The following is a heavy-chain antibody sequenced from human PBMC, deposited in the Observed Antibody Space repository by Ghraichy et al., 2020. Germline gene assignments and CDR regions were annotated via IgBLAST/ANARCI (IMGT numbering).Heavy chain of an antibody. V-gene: IGHV4-34*01. J-gene: IGHJ5*02. CDR2: INHSGST. CDR1: GGSFSGYY. D-gene: IGHD3-9*01. CDR3: ARGYGLRYFDWSPYNWFDP. Sequence: ETLSLPCAVYGGSFSGYYWSWIRQPPGKGLEWIGEINHSGSTNYNPSLKRRVTISVDTSKNQFSLKLSSVTAADTAVYYCARGYGLRYFDWSPYNWFDPWGQGTLVTVSS.